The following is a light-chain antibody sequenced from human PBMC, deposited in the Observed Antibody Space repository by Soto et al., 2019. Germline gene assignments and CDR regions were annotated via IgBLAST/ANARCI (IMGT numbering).Light chain of an antibody. Sequence: QAVVTQPPSVSGAPGQRVTISCTGSSSNIGAGYDVHWYQQLPGTAPKLLIYGNSNRPSGVPDRFSGSKSGTSASLAITGLQAEDEADYYYQSYDSSLLGVFGGGTKVTVL. CDR2: GNS. CDR1: SSNIGAGYD. V-gene: IGLV1-40*01. CDR3: QSYDSSLLGV. J-gene: IGLJ3*02.